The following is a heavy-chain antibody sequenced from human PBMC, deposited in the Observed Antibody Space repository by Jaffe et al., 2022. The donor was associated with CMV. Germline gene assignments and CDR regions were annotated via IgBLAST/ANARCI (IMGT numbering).Heavy chain of an antibody. CDR2: ISHSGST. Sequence: QVQLQESGPGLVMPSGTLSLTCAVSGGSISSNNWWNWVRQPPGKGLEWIGNISHSGSTNYNPSLKSRVTISVDKSKNRFSLKLSSVTAADTAVYYCTIVEVEPTTGSDYYYYMDVWGKGTTVTVSS. CDR1: GGSISSNNW. D-gene: IGHD2-15*01. CDR3: TIVEVEPTTGSDYYYYMDV. J-gene: IGHJ6*03. V-gene: IGHV4-4*02.